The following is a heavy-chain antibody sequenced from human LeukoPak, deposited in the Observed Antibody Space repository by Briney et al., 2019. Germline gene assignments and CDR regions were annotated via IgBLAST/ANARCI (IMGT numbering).Heavy chain of an antibody. CDR1: GFTFSSYS. D-gene: IGHD3-22*01. J-gene: IGHJ4*02. V-gene: IGHV3-21*01. CDR2: ISVRSNYI. CDR3: VRLRRNSDRSGYYYYYDY. Sequence: GGSLRLSCAASGFTFSSYSINWVRQAPGKGLEWVSSISVRSNYIYYADSVRGRFSISRDDARDSLCLEMNSLRAEDSAVYYCVRLRRNSDRSGYYYYYDYWGQGTLVTVSS.